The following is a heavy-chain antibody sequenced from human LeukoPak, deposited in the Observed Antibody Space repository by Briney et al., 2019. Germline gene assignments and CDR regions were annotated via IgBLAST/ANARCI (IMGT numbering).Heavy chain of an antibody. CDR2: IYYSGST. CDR1: GGSISNGGYY. V-gene: IGHV4-31*03. D-gene: IGHD4-17*01. Sequence: PSETLSLTCTVSGGSISNGGYYWSWIRQHPGKGLEWIGYIYYSGSTYYNPSLKSRVTISVDTSKNQFSLKLSSVTAADTAVYYCVRDSPYDYGDHGAFDIWGQGTMVTVSS. CDR3: VRDSPYDYGDHGAFDI. J-gene: IGHJ3*02.